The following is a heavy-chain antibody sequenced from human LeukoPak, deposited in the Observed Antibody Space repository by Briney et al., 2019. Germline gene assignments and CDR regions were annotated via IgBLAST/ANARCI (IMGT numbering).Heavy chain of an antibody. J-gene: IGHJ4*02. CDR1: GGTFSSYA. V-gene: IGHV1-69*05. Sequence: ASVKVSCKASGGTFSSYAISWVRQAPGQGLEWMGGIIPIFGTANYAQKFQGRVTITTDESTSTAYMELSSLRSEDTAVYYCAREYTVTTFPLFDYWGQGTLVTVSS. CDR2: IIPIFGTA. D-gene: IGHD4-17*01. CDR3: AREYTVTTFPLFDY.